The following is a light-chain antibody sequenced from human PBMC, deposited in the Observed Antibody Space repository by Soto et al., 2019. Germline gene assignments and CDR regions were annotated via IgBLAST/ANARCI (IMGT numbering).Light chain of an antibody. CDR2: EVS. Sequence: QSVLTQPASVSGTPGQSITISCTGSNSDVGIYDFVSWYQHHPGRAPKLIVSEVSHRPSGVSNRFSGSKSGNTASLTISGLQSEDEADYYCISSTSDDVRYVFGTGTKVNVL. CDR1: NSDVGIYDF. V-gene: IGLV2-14*01. J-gene: IGLJ1*01. CDR3: ISSTSDDVRYV.